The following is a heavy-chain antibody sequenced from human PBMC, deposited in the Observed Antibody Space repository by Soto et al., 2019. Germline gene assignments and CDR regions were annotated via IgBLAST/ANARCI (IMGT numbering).Heavy chain of an antibody. CDR1: GFSFSDYS. D-gene: IGHD3-16*01. CDR3: ARDLHHMLSRMHYHDYLAV. J-gene: IGHJ6*04. V-gene: IGHV3-11*01. Sequence: QVHLVESGGDLVKPGGSLRLSCVASGFSFSDYSMTWMRQAPGGGLDFVAFISNTAITDDYADSVKGRFTISRDNARNSVYPQMDSLRAEDAAVYYCARDLHHMLSRMHYHDYLAVWGTGTTVTVSS. CDR2: ISNTAITD.